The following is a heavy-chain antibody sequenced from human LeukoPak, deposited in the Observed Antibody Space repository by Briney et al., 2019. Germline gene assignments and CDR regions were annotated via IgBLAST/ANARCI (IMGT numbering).Heavy chain of an antibody. CDR1: GFTFSSYS. CDR2: ISSSSSTI. J-gene: IGHJ6*02. Sequence: GGSLRLSCAASGFTFSSYSMNWVRQAPGKGLEWVSYISSSSSTIYYADSVKGRFTISRDNAKNSLYLQMNSLRAEDTAVYYCARDTARSGYYVRGPTYGMDVWGQGTTVTVS. CDR3: ARDTARSGYYVRGPTYGMDV. V-gene: IGHV3-48*01. D-gene: IGHD3-22*01.